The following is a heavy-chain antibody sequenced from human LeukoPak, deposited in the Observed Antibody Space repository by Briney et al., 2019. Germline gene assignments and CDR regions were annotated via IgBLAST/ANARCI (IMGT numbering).Heavy chain of an antibody. CDR1: GGSFSGYY. CDR2: INHSGRT. V-gene: IGHV4-34*01. CDR3: ARVGCSSSSCNVSYYYHYYYMDV. J-gene: IGHJ6*03. D-gene: IGHD2-2*01. Sequence: PSESLSLTCAVYGGSFSGYYWSWIRQPPGKGLEWIGEINHSGRTHYNPSLKSPVTISVDTSTNHFSLKVTYVTAADTAVYYCARVGCSSSSCNVSYYYHYYYMDVWGRGTTVTVS.